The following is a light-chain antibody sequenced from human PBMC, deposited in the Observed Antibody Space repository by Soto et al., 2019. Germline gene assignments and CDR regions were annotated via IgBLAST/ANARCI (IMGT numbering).Light chain of an antibody. CDR1: ATDVGSYNY. V-gene: IGLV2-14*01. Sequence: QSALTQPASVSGSPGQSITISCTGTATDVGSYNYVSWYQQHPNKAPKLMIYEVSNRPSGISNRFFGSKSGNTASLTISGLQAEDEADYYCSSFTSSLTWVFGVGTKVTVL. CDR3: SSFTSSLTWV. J-gene: IGLJ3*02. CDR2: EVS.